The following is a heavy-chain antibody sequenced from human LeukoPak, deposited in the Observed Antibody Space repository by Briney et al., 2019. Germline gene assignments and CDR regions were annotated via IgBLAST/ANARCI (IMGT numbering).Heavy chain of an antibody. Sequence: GGSLRLSCAASGFTFSSQWMSWVRQAPGKGLEWVAIVNQGGTQNYYVDSVKGRFTISRDNSKNTLYLQMNSLRAEDTAVYYCAKGLPDYDILTGPTIGLLWGQGTLVTVSS. CDR2: VNQGGTQN. V-gene: IGHV3-7*03. J-gene: IGHJ4*02. D-gene: IGHD3-9*01. CDR1: GFTFSSQW. CDR3: AKGLPDYDILTGPTIGLL.